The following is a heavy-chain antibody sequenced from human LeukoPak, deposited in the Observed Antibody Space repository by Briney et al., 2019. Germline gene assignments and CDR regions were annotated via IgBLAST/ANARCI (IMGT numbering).Heavy chain of an antibody. CDR3: ARVAGSSYDY. Sequence: SVKVSCKASGGTFSSYGIIWVRQAPGQGLEWMGRIIPILNMADYAQKFQGRVTITADTSTSTAYMELSSLRSEDTAVYYCARVAGSSYDYWGQGTLVTVSS. V-gene: IGHV1-69*04. CDR2: IIPILNMA. D-gene: IGHD3-10*01. CDR1: GGTFSSYG. J-gene: IGHJ4*02.